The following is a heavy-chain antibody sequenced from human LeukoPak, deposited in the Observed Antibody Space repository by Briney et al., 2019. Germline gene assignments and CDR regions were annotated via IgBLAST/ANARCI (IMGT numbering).Heavy chain of an antibody. CDR3: ARGRVSSSTWYSTYYYYFYMDV. V-gene: IGHV4-59*01. CDR2: VDHTGST. CDR1: GGYIGSFY. J-gene: IGHJ6*03. D-gene: IGHD1-1*01. Sequence: PSETPSLTCTVSGGYIGSFYWSWIRQPPGKGLEWIGYVDHTGSTNFNPSLNGRVSISRDTTKNLFSLRLRSVTAADTAVYFCARGRVSSSTWYSTYYYYFYMDVWGKGTTVTVSS.